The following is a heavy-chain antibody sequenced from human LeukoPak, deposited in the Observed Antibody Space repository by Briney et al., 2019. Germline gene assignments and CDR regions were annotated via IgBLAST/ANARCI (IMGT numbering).Heavy chain of an antibody. CDR2: ISSSVGTI. CDR3: ARFTAAAGVFDY. CDR1: GFTFSDYY. V-gene: IGHV3-11*04. D-gene: IGHD6-13*01. J-gene: IGHJ4*02. Sequence: GGSLRLSCAASGFTFSDYYMSWIRQAPGKGLEWVSYISSSVGTIYYADSLKGRFIISRDNAKNSLYLQMSSLRAEDTAVYYCARFTAAAGVFDYWGQGTLVTVSS.